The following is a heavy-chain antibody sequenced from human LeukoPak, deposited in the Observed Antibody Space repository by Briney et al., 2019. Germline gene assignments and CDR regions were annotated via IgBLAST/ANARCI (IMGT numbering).Heavy chain of an antibody. CDR3: ARDSDEGDFDY. J-gene: IGHJ4*02. CDR1: GGTFSSYA. CDR2: IIPIFGTA. Sequence: AASVKVSCKASGGTFSSYAISWVRQAPGQGLEWMGGIIPIFGTANYAQKFQGRVTITADKSTSTAYMELSSLRSEDTAVYYCARDSDEGDFDYWGQGTLVTVSS. D-gene: IGHD3-16*01. V-gene: IGHV1-69*06.